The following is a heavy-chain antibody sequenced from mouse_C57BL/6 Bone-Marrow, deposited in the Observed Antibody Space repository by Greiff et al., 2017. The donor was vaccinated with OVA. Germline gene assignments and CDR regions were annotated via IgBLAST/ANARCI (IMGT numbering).Heavy chain of an antibody. CDR3: AMRGSGYYAMDY. CDR2: IHPSASDT. V-gene: IGHV1-74*01. Sequence: QVQLQQPGAELVKPGASVKVSCKASGYTFTSYWMHWVKQRPGQGLEWIGRIHPSASDTNYNQKFKGKATLTVDKSSSTAYMQLSSLTSEDSAVYYCAMRGSGYYAMDYWGQGTSVTVSS. J-gene: IGHJ4*01. CDR1: GYTFTSYW. D-gene: IGHD3-2*02.